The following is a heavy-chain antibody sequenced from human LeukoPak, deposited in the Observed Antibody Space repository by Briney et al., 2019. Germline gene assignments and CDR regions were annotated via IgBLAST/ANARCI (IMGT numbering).Heavy chain of an antibody. V-gene: IGHV1-2*04. CDR1: GYTFTGYY. J-gene: IGHJ6*02. D-gene: IGHD3-10*01. CDR2: INPNSGGT. Sequence: ASVKVSFKASGYTFTGYYMHWVRQAPGQGLEWMGWINPNSGGTNYAQKFQGWVTMTRDTSISTAYMELSRLRSDDTAVYYCARDGGSGSYYYYGMDVWGQGTTVTVSS. CDR3: ARDGGSGSYYYYGMDV.